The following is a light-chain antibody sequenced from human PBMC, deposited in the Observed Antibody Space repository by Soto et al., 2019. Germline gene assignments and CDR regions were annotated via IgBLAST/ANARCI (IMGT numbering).Light chain of an antibody. CDR2: DVS. CDR3: SSYEPSSDWGVV. CDR1: SSDVGGYNY. J-gene: IGLJ2*01. V-gene: IGLV2-8*01. Sequence: QSVLTQPPSASGSPGQSVTISCTGTSSDVGGYNYVSWYQQHPGKAPKLMVYDVSTRPSGVPDRFSGSKSGNTSSLTVSGLQAEDEADYYCSSYEPSSDWGVVFGGGTKLTVL.